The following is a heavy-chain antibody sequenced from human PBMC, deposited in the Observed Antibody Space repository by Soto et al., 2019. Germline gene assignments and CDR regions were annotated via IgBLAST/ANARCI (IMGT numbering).Heavy chain of an antibody. D-gene: IGHD5-18*01. CDR2: INPMGGST. CDR1: GYTFTTYY. Sequence: QVQLVQSGAEVKKPGASVKVSCETAGYTFTTYYIHLVLRAPGQGAEWMGMINPMGGSTSYAQKVQGRVTMTRDTSTSTIYMELSSLRRDDTAIYYCARRAYNYANMDVWGQGTTVTVSS. CDR3: ARRAYNYANMDV. V-gene: IGHV1-46*01. J-gene: IGHJ6*02.